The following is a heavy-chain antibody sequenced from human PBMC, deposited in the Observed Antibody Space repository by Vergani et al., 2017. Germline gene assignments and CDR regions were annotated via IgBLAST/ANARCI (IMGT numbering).Heavy chain of an antibody. V-gene: IGHV4-39*01. J-gene: IGHJ4*02. D-gene: IGHD3-22*01. CDR2: IYYSGST. CDR1: GGSISSSSYY. Sequence: QLQLQESGPGLVKPSETLSLTCTVSGGSISSSSYYWGWIRQPPGKGLEWIGSIYYSGSTYYNPSLKSRVTISVDTSKNQFSLKLSSVTAADTAVYYCARGITMIVVADFHFDYWGQGTLVTVSS. CDR3: ARGITMIVVADFHFDY.